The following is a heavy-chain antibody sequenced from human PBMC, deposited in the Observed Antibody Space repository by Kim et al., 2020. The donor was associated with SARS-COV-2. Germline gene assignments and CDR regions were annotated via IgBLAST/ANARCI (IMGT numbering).Heavy chain of an antibody. D-gene: IGHD3-10*01. CDR3: VRERGQAGEVD. Sequence: GGSLRLSCAASGFSVNDNYMTWVRQAPGKGLEWVSTLYFSGTTHYADSVKGRFTISSDISKNTLFLQMNSLKAEDTALYYCVRERGQAGEVDWGHGALVT. V-gene: IGHV3-53*01. CDR1: GFSVNDNY. J-gene: IGHJ4*01. CDR2: LYFSGTT.